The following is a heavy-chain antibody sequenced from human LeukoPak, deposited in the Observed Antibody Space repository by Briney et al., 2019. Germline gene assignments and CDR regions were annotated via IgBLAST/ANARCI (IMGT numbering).Heavy chain of an antibody. Sequence: SVKVSCKASGGTFSSYAISWVRQAPGQGLEWMGGIIPIFGTANCAQKFQGRVTITADESTSTAYMELSSLRSEDTAVYYCARLGYDMNAFDIWGQGTMVTVSS. CDR1: GGTFSSYA. D-gene: IGHD3-22*01. J-gene: IGHJ3*02. V-gene: IGHV1-69*13. CDR3: ARLGYDMNAFDI. CDR2: IIPIFGTA.